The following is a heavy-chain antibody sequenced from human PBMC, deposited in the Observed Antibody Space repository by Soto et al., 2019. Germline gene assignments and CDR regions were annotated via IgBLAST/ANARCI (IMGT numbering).Heavy chain of an antibody. Sequence: VQLVQSGAEVKKPGASVKVSCKVSGYTLTELSMHWVRQAPGKGLEWMGGFDPEDGETIYAQKCQGRVTMTEDTSTDTAYMELSSLRSEDTAVYYCAPPSCSSTSCYGGLDAFDIWGQGTMVTVSS. V-gene: IGHV1-24*01. CDR1: GYTLTELS. CDR2: FDPEDGET. CDR3: APPSCSSTSCYGGLDAFDI. J-gene: IGHJ3*02. D-gene: IGHD2-2*01.